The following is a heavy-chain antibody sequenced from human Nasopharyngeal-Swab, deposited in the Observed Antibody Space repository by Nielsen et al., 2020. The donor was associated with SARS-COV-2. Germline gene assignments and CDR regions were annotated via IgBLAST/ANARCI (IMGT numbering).Heavy chain of an antibody. Sequence: ASVKVSCKASGYTFTSYGISWVRQAPGQGLEWMGWISAYNGNTNYAQKLQGRVTMTRDTSTSTVYMELSSLRSEDTAVYYCARDSGFFAGRYYMDVWGKGTTVTVSS. V-gene: IGHV1-18*04. CDR3: ARDSGFFAGRYYMDV. J-gene: IGHJ6*03. D-gene: IGHD1-26*01. CDR2: ISAYNGNT. CDR1: GYTFTSYG.